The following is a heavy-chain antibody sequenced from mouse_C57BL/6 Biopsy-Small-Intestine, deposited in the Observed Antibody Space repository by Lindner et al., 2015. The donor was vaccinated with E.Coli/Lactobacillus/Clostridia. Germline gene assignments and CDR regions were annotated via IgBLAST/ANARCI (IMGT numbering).Heavy chain of an antibody. V-gene: IGHV1-54*01. Sequence: VQLQESGAELVRPGTSVRCPARLLDYAFTNYLIEWVKQRPGQGLEWIGVINPGSGGTSYNEKFKGKATLTADKSSSTAYMQLSSLTSEDSAVYFCARDWDHFDYWGQGTTLTVSS. CDR3: ARDWDHFDY. CDR2: INPGSGGT. J-gene: IGHJ2*01. D-gene: IGHD4-1*01. CDR1: DYAFTNYL.